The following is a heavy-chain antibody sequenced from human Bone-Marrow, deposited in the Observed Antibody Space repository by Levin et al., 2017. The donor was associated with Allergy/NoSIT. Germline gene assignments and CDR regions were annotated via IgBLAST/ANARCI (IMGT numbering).Heavy chain of an antibody. CDR3: ARNSRTDYDGSGLEY. D-gene: IGHD3-10*01. Sequence: AGGSLRLSCAVSGFTFHDYGMSWVRQVPGKGLEWVAGVNSNGGSAGYADSVKGRFTISRDNTRNSLYLQMNSLRVEDAAFYYCARNSRTDYDGSGLEYWGQGTLVTVPS. J-gene: IGHJ4*02. CDR1: GFTFHDYG. CDR2: VNSNGGSA. V-gene: IGHV3-20*04.